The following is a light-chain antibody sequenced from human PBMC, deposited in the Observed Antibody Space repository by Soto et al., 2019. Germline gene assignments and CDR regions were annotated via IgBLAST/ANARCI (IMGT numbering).Light chain of an antibody. CDR3: QQRSNWPPGIT. Sequence: DIQMTQSPSSLSASVGDRVTITCRASQSISSYLNWYQQKPGKAPKLLIYAASSLQSGVPSRFSGSGSGTEFTLTISGLQPDDFATYYCQQRSNWPPGITFGQGTRLEIK. J-gene: IGKJ5*01. V-gene: IGKV1-39*01. CDR1: QSISSY. CDR2: AAS.